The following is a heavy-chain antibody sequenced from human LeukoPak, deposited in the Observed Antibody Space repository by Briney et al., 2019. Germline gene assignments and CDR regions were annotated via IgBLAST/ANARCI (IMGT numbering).Heavy chain of an antibody. Sequence: PGGSLRLSCAASGFSFSNYAMSWVRQAPGKGLEWVSSTNNGGSSTHYADSVKGRFTISRDNSKNTLYLQMNSLRAEDTAVYYCAKEEAYWGQGTLVTVSS. CDR2: TNNGGSST. CDR3: AKEEAY. V-gene: IGHV3-23*01. CDR1: GFSFSNYA. J-gene: IGHJ4*02.